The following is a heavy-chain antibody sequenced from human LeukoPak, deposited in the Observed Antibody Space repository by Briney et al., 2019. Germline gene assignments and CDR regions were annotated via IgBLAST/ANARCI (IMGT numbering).Heavy chain of an antibody. CDR2: IYTSGST. Sequence: SQTLSLTSTVSAGSISSYYWSCIRQPARNRLHSIGRIYTSGSTNYNPSLKSRVTMSVDTSKNQFSLKLSSVTAADTAVYYCAREKRGDFWSGQITSVDYWGQGTLVTVSS. D-gene: IGHD3-3*01. J-gene: IGHJ4*02. V-gene: IGHV4-4*07. CDR1: AGSISSYY. CDR3: AREKRGDFWSGQITSVDY.